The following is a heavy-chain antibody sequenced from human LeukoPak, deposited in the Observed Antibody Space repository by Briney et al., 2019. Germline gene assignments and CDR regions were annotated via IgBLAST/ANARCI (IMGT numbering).Heavy chain of an antibody. Sequence: SETLSLTCAVYGGSFSDYYWNWVRQTPGKGLEWIGEIHPSGSAYYNPSLGSRVTISKDTSKNQFTLQLSSVTAADTALYFCSRGRDEYKSGNSWGQGTLVTVSS. J-gene: IGHJ4*02. CDR2: IHPSGSA. CDR3: SRGRDEYKSGNS. CDR1: GGSFSDYY. V-gene: IGHV4-34*01. D-gene: IGHD5-24*01.